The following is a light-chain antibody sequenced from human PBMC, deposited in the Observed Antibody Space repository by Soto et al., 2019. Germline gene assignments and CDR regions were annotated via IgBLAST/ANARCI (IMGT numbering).Light chain of an antibody. J-gene: IGLJ2*01. Sequence: QSALTQPASVSGSPGQSITISCTGTSSDVGGYNYVSLYQQYPGKAPKLMIFGVSDRPSGVSNRFSGSKSGNTASLTISGLQAEDEADYYCSSYKTSSAVVVFGGGTKLTVL. CDR1: SSDVGGYNY. V-gene: IGLV2-14*01. CDR2: GVS. CDR3: SSYKTSSAVVV.